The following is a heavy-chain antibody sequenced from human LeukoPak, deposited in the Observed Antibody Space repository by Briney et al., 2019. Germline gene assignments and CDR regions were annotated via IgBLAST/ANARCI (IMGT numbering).Heavy chain of an antibody. CDR1: GYTFTSYG. CDR2: ISAYNGNT. D-gene: IGHD1-1*01. V-gene: IGHV1-18*01. J-gene: IGHJ5*02. CDR3: ARDQLSRGVWFDP. Sequence: ASVKVSCKASGYTFTSYGISWVRQAHGQGLEWMGWISAYNGNTNYAQKLQGRVTMTTDTSTSTAYMGLRSLRSDDTAVYYCARDQLSRGVWFDPWGQGTLVTVSS.